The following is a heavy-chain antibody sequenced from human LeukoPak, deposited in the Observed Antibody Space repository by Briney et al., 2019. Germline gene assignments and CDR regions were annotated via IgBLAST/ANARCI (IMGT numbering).Heavy chain of an antibody. Sequence: SVKVSCXASGGTFSSYANSWVRQAPGQGLEWMGGIIPIFGTANYAQKFQGRVTITADEATSTAYMELSSLRSEDTAVHYCARENCSGGSCYFDTLAYFDYWGQGTLVTVSS. CDR2: IIPIFGTA. D-gene: IGHD2-15*01. J-gene: IGHJ4*02. CDR1: GGTFSSYA. CDR3: ARENCSGGSCYFDTLAYFDY. V-gene: IGHV1-69*01.